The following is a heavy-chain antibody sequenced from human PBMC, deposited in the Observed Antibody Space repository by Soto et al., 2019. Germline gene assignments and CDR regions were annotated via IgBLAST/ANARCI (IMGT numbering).Heavy chain of an antibody. CDR3: ARDHLSYSGSYYYYYGMDV. Sequence: VGSLRLSCAASGFTFSSYAMHWVRQAPGKGLEWVAVISYDGSNKYYADSVKGRFTISRDNSKNTLYLQMNSLRAEDTAVYYCARDHLSYSGSYYYYYGMDVWGQGTTVTVSS. V-gene: IGHV3-30-3*01. D-gene: IGHD6-6*01. CDR2: ISYDGSNK. J-gene: IGHJ6*02. CDR1: GFTFSSYA.